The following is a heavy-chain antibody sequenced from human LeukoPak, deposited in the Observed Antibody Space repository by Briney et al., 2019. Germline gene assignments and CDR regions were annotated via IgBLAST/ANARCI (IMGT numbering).Heavy chain of an antibody. J-gene: IGHJ3*02. D-gene: IGHD3-22*01. CDR3: ARDYYDSSGYREAFDI. V-gene: IGHV4-59*12. CDR1: GGSISGYY. CDR2: IYYSGST. Sequence: SETLSLTCTVSGGSISGYYWSWIRQPPGKGLECIGYIYYSGSTNYNPSLKSRVTISVDTSRNQVSLKLSSVTAADTAVYYCARDYYDSSGYREAFDIWGQGTMVTVSS.